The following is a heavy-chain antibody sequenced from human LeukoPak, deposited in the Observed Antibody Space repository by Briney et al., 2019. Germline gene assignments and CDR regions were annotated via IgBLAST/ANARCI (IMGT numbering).Heavy chain of an antibody. J-gene: IGHJ5*02. CDR3: ARVTMVAGASYNWFVV. Sequence: PGRSLRLSCAASGFTFSSYGMHWVRQAPGKGLEWVAVIWYDGSNKYYADSVKGRFTISRDNSKNTLYLQMNSLRDEDTAVYYCARVTMVAGASYNWFVVWGQGTLVTVST. CDR2: IWYDGSNK. CDR1: GFTFSSYG. V-gene: IGHV3-33*01. D-gene: IGHD2-15*01.